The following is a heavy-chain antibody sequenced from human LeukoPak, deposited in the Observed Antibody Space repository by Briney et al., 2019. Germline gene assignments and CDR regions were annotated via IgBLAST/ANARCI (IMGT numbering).Heavy chain of an antibody. CDR3: ARGGNRFGGFYFDY. J-gene: IGHJ4*02. CDR1: GDSIRTSDHY. Sequence: PSETLSLTCTVSGDSIRTSDHYWAWIRQHTGKGPETIGFINHRGTTNHNPSLKNRVAISVDASKNQFSLRLSSMTAADTAVYFCARGGNRFGGFYFDYWGQGILVTASS. CDR2: INHRGTT. D-gene: IGHD3-10*01. V-gene: IGHV4-31*03.